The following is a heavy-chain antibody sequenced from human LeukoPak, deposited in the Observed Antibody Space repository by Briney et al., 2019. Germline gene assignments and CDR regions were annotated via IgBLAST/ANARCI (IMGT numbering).Heavy chain of an antibody. Sequence: SETLSLTCAVSGYSISSGYYWGWIRQPPGKGLEWIGSIYHSGSTYYNPYLKSRVTISVDTSKNQFSLKLSSVTAADTAVYYCARGKYFDYWGQGTLVTVSS. CDR3: ARGKYFDY. V-gene: IGHV4-38-2*01. CDR2: IYHSGST. J-gene: IGHJ4*02. CDR1: GYSISSGYY.